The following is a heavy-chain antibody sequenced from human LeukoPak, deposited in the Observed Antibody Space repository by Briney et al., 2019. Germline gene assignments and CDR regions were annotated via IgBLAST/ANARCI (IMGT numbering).Heavy chain of an antibody. V-gene: IGHV4-59*01. J-gene: IGHJ4*02. D-gene: IGHD3-3*01. CDR3: ARIQDDFWSGYYPYYFDY. CDR2: IYHSGST. Sequence: SETLSLTCTVSGGSISSYYWSWIRQPPGKGLEWIGYIYHSGSTNYNPSLKSRVTISVDTSKNQFSLKLSSVTAADTAVYYCARIQDDFWSGYYPYYFDYWGQETLVTVSS. CDR1: GGSISSYY.